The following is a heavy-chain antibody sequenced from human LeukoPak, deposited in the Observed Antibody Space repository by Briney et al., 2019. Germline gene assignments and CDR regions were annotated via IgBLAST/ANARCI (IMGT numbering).Heavy chain of an antibody. Sequence: QPGRSLRLSCAVSGFTFSSYGMHWVRQAPGKGLEWVAVIWYDGSNKYYADSVKGRFTISRDNSKNTLYLQMNSLRAEDTAVYYCARDLTYNSWYYFDSWGQGTLVTVSS. V-gene: IGHV3-33*01. CDR2: IWYDGSNK. D-gene: IGHD6-13*01. CDR1: GFTFSSYG. J-gene: IGHJ4*02. CDR3: ARDLTYNSWYYFDS.